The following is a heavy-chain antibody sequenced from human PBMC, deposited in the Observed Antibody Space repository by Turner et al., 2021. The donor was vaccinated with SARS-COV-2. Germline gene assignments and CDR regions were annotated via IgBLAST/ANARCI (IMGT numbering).Heavy chain of an antibody. CDR3: ARDRDYGDYGVYYYGLDV. CDR2: ISSSSSTI. J-gene: IGHJ6*02. Sequence: EVQLVESGGGLVQPGGSLRLSCAASGFTFSTYSMNWVRQAPGKGLEWVSYISSSSSTIFYADSVKGRFTISRENAKNSLYLQMNSLRAEDTAVYYCARDRDYGDYGVYYYGLDVWGQGTTVTVSS. V-gene: IGHV3-48*01. CDR1: GFTFSTYS. D-gene: IGHD4-17*01.